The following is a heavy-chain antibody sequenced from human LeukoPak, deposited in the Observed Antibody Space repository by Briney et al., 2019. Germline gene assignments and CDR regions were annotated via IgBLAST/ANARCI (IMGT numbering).Heavy chain of an antibody. J-gene: IGHJ4*02. CDR3: VRYLRVTGYYIFDQ. V-gene: IGHV4-59*07. Sequence: SDTLSLTCPVSAGAIRDSYWSWIRQTPGKGLEWIGCSHYSGTTFYNPSLKSRLIMSVDTSKSQFSLRLTSATAADTAVYYCVRYLRVTGYYIFDQWGQGVRVTVSS. D-gene: IGHD3-9*01. CDR1: AGAIRDSY. CDR2: SHYSGTT.